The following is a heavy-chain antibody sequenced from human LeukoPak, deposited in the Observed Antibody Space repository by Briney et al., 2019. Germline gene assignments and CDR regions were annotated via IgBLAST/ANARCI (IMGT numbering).Heavy chain of an antibody. CDR2: IYYSGST. Sequence: SETLSLTCTVSGGSISSYYWSWIRQPPGKGLEWIGYIYYSGSTNYNPSLKSRVTISVDTSKNQFSLKLSSVTAADTAVYYCARSYYDSSDYWGQGTLVTVSS. CDR3: ARSYYDSSDY. CDR1: GGSISSYY. D-gene: IGHD3-22*01. J-gene: IGHJ4*02. V-gene: IGHV4-59*12.